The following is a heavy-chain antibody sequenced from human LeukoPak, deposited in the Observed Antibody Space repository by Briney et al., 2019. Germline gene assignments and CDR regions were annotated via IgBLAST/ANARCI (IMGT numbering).Heavy chain of an antibody. Sequence: PGGSLRLSRAASGFTFSSYAMSWVRQAPGKGLEWVSSISGSGTSTYYADSVKGRFTISRDKPKNTLYLQMNSLRAEDTALYSCAKDYGGSSDAFDIWGQGTMVTVSS. CDR1: GFTFSSYA. CDR2: ISGSGTST. CDR3: AKDYGGSSDAFDI. V-gene: IGHV3-23*01. J-gene: IGHJ3*02. D-gene: IGHD4-23*01.